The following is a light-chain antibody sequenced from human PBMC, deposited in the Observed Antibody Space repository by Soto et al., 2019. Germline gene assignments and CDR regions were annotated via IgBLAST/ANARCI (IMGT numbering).Light chain of an antibody. CDR1: QVIGIY. CDR3: QQLVSYPQ. J-gene: IGKJ4*02. Sequence: DIPLTQSPSFLSASIGDRVTITCRASQVIGIYLAWYQQKPGKAPNLLISAASTLQSGVPSRFSGSGSGTEFTLTISSLQPEDFATYYCQQLVSYPQFGGGTKVDIK. CDR2: AAS. V-gene: IGKV1-9*01.